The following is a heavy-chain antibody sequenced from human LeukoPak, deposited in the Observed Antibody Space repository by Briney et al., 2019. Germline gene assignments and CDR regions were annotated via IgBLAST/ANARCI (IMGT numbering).Heavy chain of an antibody. Sequence: GGSLRLSCAASGFTFSNSAMSWVRQAPGKGLEWVSAIIGSGGSTYYADSVKGRFTISRDNAHNSVYLQMNSLRAEDTALYYXXXXXXXXXLGSGMDVWGQRTPVTVSS. CDR1: GFTFSNSA. CDR3: XXXXXXXXLGSGMDV. J-gene: IGHJ6*02. V-gene: IGHV3-23*01. CDR2: IIGSGGST.